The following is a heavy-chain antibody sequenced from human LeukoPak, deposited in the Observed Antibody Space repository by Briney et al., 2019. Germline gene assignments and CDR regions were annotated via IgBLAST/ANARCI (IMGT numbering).Heavy chain of an antibody. CDR2: INSDGSST. Sequence: GGSLRLSCVASGFTFNNYWMHWVRQAPGKGLVWVSRINSDGSSTNYADSVKGRFTISRDNAKNTLYLQMNSLRAEDTAVYYCARDRYYQYTMDVWDQGTTVIVSS. CDR1: GFTFNNYW. J-gene: IGHJ6*02. V-gene: IGHV3-74*01. CDR3: ARDRYYQYTMDV.